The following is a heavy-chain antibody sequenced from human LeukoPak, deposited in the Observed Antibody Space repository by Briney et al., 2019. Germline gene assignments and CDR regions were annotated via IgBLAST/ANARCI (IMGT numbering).Heavy chain of an antibody. D-gene: IGHD1-26*01. J-gene: IGHJ4*02. CDR3: ATTTIRLGF. V-gene: IGHV4-38-2*02. CDR1: GYSVSNGYY. CDR2: IYHRGST. Sequence: SETLSLTCTVSGYSVSNGYYWGWIRQPPGKGLEWVGSIYHRGSTYYNPSLKSRVTISVDTSKNQFSLRLSSVTAADTAVYYCATTTIRLGFWGQGTLVTVSS.